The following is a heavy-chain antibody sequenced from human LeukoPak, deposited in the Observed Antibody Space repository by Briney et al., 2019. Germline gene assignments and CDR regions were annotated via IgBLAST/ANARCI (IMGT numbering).Heavy chain of an antibody. CDR2: IYWNDDK. J-gene: IGHJ5*02. CDR3: AHRRGIAVAGIYWFDP. CDR1: GFSLSTSGVG. V-gene: IGHV2-5*01. D-gene: IGHD6-19*01. Sequence: SGPTLVKPTQTLTLTCTFSGFSLSTSGVGVGWIRQPPGKALEWLALIYWNDDKRYSPSLKSRLTITKDTSKNQVVLTMTNMDPVDTATYYYAHRRGIAVAGIYWFDPWGQGTLVTVSS.